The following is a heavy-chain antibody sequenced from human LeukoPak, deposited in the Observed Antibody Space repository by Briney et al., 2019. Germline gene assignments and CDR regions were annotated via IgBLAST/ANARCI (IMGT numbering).Heavy chain of an antibody. CDR1: GFTFSSYS. J-gene: IGHJ4*02. V-gene: IGHV3-48*01. CDR3: TRDQEGSDY. Sequence: RGSLKLSCVASGFTFSSYSMNWVRQAPGKGLEWVSYITRSSSAKLYADSVKGRFTISRDNAENLLYLQMNSLRAEDTAVYYCTRDQEGSDYWGQGTLVTVSS. CDR2: ITRSSSAK.